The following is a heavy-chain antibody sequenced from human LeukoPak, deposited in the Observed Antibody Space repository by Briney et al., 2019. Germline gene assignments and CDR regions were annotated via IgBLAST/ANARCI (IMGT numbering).Heavy chain of an antibody. V-gene: IGHV3-21*01. J-gene: IGHJ4*02. CDR1: GFTFSSYA. CDR3: ASSRAPNPPDY. CDR2: ISSSSSYI. Sequence: GGSLRLSCAASGFTFSSYAMSWVRQAPGKGLEWVSSISSSSSYIYYADSVKGRFTISRDNAKNSLYLQMNSLRAEDTAVYYCASSRAPNPPDYWGQGTLVTVSS. D-gene: IGHD1-14*01.